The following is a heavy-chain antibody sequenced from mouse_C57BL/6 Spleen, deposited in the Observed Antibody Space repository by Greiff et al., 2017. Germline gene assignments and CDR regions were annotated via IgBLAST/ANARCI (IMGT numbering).Heavy chain of an antibody. J-gene: IGHJ3*01. CDR2: IDPETGGT. CDR1: GYTFTDYE. V-gene: IGHV1-15*01. CDR3: TGWFAY. Sequence: QVQLKQSGAELVRPGASVTLSCKASGYTFTDYEMHWVKQTPVHGLEWIGAIDPETGGTAYNQKFKGKAILTADKSSSTAYMELRSLTSEDSAVYYCTGWFAYWGQRTLVTGSA.